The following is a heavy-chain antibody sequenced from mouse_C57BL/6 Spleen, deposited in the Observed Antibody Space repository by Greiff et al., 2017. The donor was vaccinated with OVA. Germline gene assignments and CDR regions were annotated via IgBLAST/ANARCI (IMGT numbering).Heavy chain of an antibody. CDR2: IYPGGGYT. CDR3: ARSHYDGYYGDY. J-gene: IGHJ2*01. CDR1: GYTFTNYW. D-gene: IGHD2-3*01. V-gene: IGHV1-63*01. Sequence: QVQLKQSGAELVRPGTSVKMSCKASGYTFTNYWIGWAKQRPGHGLEWIGDIYPGGGYTNYNEKFKGKATLTADKSSSTAYMQFSSLTSEDSAIYYCARSHYDGYYGDYWGQGTTLTVSS.